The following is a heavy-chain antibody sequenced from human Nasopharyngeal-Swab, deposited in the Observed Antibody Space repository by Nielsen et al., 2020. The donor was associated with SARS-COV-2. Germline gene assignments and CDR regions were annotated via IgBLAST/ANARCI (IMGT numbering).Heavy chain of an antibody. Sequence: VRQAPGQGLEWMGRINPNSGGTNYAQKFQGRVTMTRDTSISTAYMELSRLRSDDTAVYYCARFCSSTSCLGVVYYFDYWGQGTLVTVSS. J-gene: IGHJ4*02. V-gene: IGHV1-2*06. CDR3: ARFCSSTSCLGVVYYFDY. D-gene: IGHD2-2*01. CDR2: INPNSGGT.